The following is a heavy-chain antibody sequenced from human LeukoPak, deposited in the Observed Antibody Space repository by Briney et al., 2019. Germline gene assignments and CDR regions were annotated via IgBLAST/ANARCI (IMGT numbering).Heavy chain of an antibody. CDR1: GYTFTGYY. J-gene: IGHJ6*03. V-gene: IGHV1-2*02. CDR2: INPKSGGT. Sequence: ASVKVSCKASGYTFTGYYMHWVRQAPGQGLEWMGWINPKSGGTNYAQKFQGRVTMTRDTSISTAYMELSRLRSDDTAVYYCARDPGRWLQSYYMDVWGKGTTVTVSS. CDR3: ARDPGRWLQSYYMDV. D-gene: IGHD5-24*01.